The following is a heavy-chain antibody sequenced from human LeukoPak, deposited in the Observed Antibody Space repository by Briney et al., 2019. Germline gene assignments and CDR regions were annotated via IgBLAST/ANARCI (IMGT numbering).Heavy chain of an antibody. CDR2: ISDSGDST. V-gene: IGHV3-23*01. D-gene: IGHD6-13*01. Sequence: GGSLRLSCAASGFTFSTYAMTWVRQAPGKGLEWISVISDSGDSTYYADSVKGRFTISRDNSKNTLYLQMNSLRAEDTALYYCAKEKGFSSPYYYYYMDVWGKGTTVTVSS. J-gene: IGHJ6*03. CDR3: AKEKGFSSPYYYYYMDV. CDR1: GFTFSTYA.